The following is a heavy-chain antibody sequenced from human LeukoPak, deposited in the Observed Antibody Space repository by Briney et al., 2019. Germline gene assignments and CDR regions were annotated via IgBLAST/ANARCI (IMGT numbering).Heavy chain of an antibody. D-gene: IGHD6-13*01. CDR1: GFTSSIYS. CDR2: ISSSSSYI. CDR3: ARHIATIAAAAVDY. J-gene: IGHJ4*02. V-gene: IGHV3-21*01. Sequence: GGSLRLSCAASGFTSSIYSMNWVRQAPGKGLEWVSSISSSSSYIYYADSVKGRFTISRDNAKNSLYLKMNSLRAEDTAVYYCARHIATIAAAAVDYWGQGTLVTVSS.